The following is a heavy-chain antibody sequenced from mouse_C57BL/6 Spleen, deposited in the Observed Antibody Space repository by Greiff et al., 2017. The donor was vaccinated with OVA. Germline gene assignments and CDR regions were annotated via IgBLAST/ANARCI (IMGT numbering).Heavy chain of an antibody. CDR1: GYTFTSYW. V-gene: IGHV1-69*01. CDR2: IDPSDSYT. Sequence: VQLVESGAELVMPGASVKLSCKASGYTFTSYWMHWVKQRPGQGLEWIGEIDPSDSYTNYNQKFKGKSTLTVDKSSSTAYMQLSSLTSEDSAVYYCARNAPYAMDYWGQGTSVTVSS. J-gene: IGHJ4*01. CDR3: ARNAPYAMDY.